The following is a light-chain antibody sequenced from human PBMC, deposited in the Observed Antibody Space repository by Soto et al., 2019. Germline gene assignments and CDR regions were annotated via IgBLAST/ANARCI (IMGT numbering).Light chain of an antibody. CDR1: RSIRSY. V-gene: IGKV1-39*01. CDR2: AAT. J-gene: IGKJ1*01. CDR3: QQSYSTPRT. Sequence: DIQMTQSPSSLSASVGDRFTSTCRASRSIRSYLNWYQQKPWKAPKLLIYAATSLQSGVPSSFSGSGSGTDFTLTISSLQPEDFGTYYCQQSYSTPRTFGQGTKVEIK.